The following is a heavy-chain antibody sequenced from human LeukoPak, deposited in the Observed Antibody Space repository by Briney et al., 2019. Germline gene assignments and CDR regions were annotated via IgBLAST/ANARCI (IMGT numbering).Heavy chain of an antibody. CDR3: AREDCSSTPCYFDY. J-gene: IGHJ4*02. D-gene: IGHD2-2*01. V-gene: IGHV4-34*01. Sequence: SETLSLTCAVYGGSFSGYYWSWIRQPPGKGLEWIGEINHSGSTNYNPSLKSRVTISVDTSKNQFFLKLSSVTAADTAVYYCAREDCSSTPCYFDYWGQGTLVTVSS. CDR2: INHSGST. CDR1: GGSFSGYY.